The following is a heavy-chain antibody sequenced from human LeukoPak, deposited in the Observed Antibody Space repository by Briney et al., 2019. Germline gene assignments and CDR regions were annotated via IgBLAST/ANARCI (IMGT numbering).Heavy chain of an antibody. CDR2: IRPTGSDR. Sequence: GGSLRLSCTASGLTFSTSGFNWVRQAPGKGLEWVASIRPTGSDRYHADSIKGRFPIPRDNANNFLHLQMNSLRAEDTAVYYCATETNGRHYDYWGQGALLTVSS. V-gene: IGHV3-21*06. CDR1: GLTFSTSG. J-gene: IGHJ4*02. CDR3: ATETNGRHYDY. D-gene: IGHD1-14*01.